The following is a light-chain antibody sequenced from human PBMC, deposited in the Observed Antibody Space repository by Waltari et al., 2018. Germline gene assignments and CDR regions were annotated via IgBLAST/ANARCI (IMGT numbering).Light chain of an antibody. CDR3: QAWDSSAVV. CDR1: KLGHKY. V-gene: IGLV3-1*01. Sequence: SYELTQPPSVSVSPGQTASITCSGDKLGHKYAFWYQQRPGQSPVLVIYQDNKRPSGIPERFSASNSGNTATLTISGTQTMDEADYYCQAWDSSAVVFGTGTKVTVL. J-gene: IGLJ1*01. CDR2: QDN.